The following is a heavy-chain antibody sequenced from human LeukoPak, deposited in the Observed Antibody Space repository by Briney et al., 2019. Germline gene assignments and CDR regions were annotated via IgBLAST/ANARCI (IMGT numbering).Heavy chain of an antibody. J-gene: IGHJ4*02. CDR3: KSGGAAPGSFDY. V-gene: IGHV3-7*03. CDR1: GFTFSSYW. Sequence: TGGSLRLSCAASGFTFSSYWMSWMRQAPGKGLEWVANIKYDGNEEYYVDSVKGRFTISRDNAKNSLYLQLNSLRAEDTAVYYCKSGGAAPGSFDYWGQGTLVTVSP. CDR2: IKYDGNEE. D-gene: IGHD1-1*01.